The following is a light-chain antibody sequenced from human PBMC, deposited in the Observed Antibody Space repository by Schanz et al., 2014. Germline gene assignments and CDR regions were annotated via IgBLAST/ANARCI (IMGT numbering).Light chain of an antibody. CDR3: QQYGSSPLWT. CDR2: GAS. CDR1: QSVSTID. V-gene: IGKV3-20*01. Sequence: IVLTQSPGTLSLSPGERATLSCRSSQSVSTIDLAWYQQKPGQAPRLLIYGASSRATGIPDRFSGSGSGTDFTLTISRLEPEDFAVYYCQQYGSSPLWTFGQGTKVEIK. J-gene: IGKJ1*01.